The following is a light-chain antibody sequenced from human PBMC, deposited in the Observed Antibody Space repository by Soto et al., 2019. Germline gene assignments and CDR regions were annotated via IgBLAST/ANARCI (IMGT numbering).Light chain of an antibody. V-gene: IGKV3-20*01. Sequence: EIVLTQSPATLSLSPGESATLSCRATRSVSSYLAWYQQKPGQAPRLLIYDASSRATGIPARFSGSGSGTDFTLTIGRLEPEDFAVYYCQQYGSSGTFGQGTKVDI. CDR2: DAS. CDR1: RSVSSY. J-gene: IGKJ1*01. CDR3: QQYGSSGT.